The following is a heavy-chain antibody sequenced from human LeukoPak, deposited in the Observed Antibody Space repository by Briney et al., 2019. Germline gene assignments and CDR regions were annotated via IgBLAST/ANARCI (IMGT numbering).Heavy chain of an antibody. D-gene: IGHD6-19*01. CDR3: ARGSDSSGWFMGY. CDR2: IYHSGST. CDR1: GYSISSGYY. V-gene: IGHV4-38-2*02. J-gene: IGHJ4*02. Sequence: SETLSLTCTVSGYSISSGYYWGWIRQPPGKGLEWIGSIYHSGSTYYNPSLKSRVTISVDTSKNQFSLKLSSVTAADTAVYYCARGSDSSGWFMGYWGQGTLVTVSS.